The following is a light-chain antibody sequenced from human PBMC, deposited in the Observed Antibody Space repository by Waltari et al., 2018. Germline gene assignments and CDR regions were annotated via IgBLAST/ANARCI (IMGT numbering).Light chain of an antibody. Sequence: QSVLTQPPSVSAAPGQRVTISCSGRSSNIGNNYVSWYRQFPGTAPKILIYENTERPSGIPGRFSGSKSGTSATLDITGLQAGDEADYYCGTWDSSLSGAVFGGGTHLTVL. CDR3: GTWDSSLSGAV. J-gene: IGLJ7*01. V-gene: IGLV1-51*02. CDR2: ENT. CDR1: SSNIGNNY.